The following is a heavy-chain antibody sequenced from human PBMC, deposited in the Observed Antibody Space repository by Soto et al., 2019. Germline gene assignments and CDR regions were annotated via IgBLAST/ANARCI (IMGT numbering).Heavy chain of an antibody. J-gene: IGHJ4*02. Sequence: SETLSLTCTVSGGSISSGDYYWSWIRQPPGKGLEWIGYIYYSGSTYYNPSLKSRVTISVDTSKNQFSLKLSSVTAADTAVYYCATYLATAGRFDYWGQGTLVTVSS. CDR3: ATYLATAGRFDY. CDR1: GGSISSGDYY. CDR2: IYYSGST. V-gene: IGHV4-30-4*01. D-gene: IGHD6-13*01.